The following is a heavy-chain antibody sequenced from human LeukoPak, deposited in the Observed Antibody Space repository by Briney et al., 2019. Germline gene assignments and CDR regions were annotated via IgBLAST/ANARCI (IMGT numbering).Heavy chain of an antibody. J-gene: IGHJ4*02. V-gene: IGHV3-7*04. CDR1: GFTFSSYL. CDR3: ARDRYGAYFDS. CDR2: IKPDGSEK. Sequence: GGSLRLSCAASGFTFSSYLMDWGRPAPGEGLGWVANIKPDGSEKYYVDSVKGRFTISRDNAKNSLYLQMNSLKVEDTAVYYCARDRYGAYFDSWGQGTLVTVSS. D-gene: IGHD4-17*01.